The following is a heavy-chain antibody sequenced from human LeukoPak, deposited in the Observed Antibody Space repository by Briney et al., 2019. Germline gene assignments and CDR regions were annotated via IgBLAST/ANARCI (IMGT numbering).Heavy chain of an antibody. J-gene: IGHJ6*03. CDR1: GFTFSSYG. D-gene: IGHD2-15*01. V-gene: IGHV3-30*02. CDR3: AKDAKRLGYCSGGTCYSNYDYYYMDV. CDR2: IRYDGSKK. Sequence: GGSLRLSCAASGFTFSSYGMHCVRQAPGKGLEWVAFIRYDGSKKYYADSVKGRFTISRDNSKNTLYLQMNSLRAEDTAVYYCAKDAKRLGYCSGGTCYSNYDYYYMDVWGKGTTVTISS.